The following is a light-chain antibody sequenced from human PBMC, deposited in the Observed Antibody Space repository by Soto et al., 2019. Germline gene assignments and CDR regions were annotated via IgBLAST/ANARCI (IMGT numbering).Light chain of an antibody. CDR3: TPYAGSRNLV. J-gene: IGLJ3*02. CDR1: SSDVGGYNS. V-gene: IGLV2-8*01. Sequence: QSALTQPPSASGSPGQSVTISCTGTSSDVGGYNSVSWYQQHPGRAPKLLIYEVNKRPSGVPDRFSASKSDNTASLTVSGLQAEDEADYYCTPYAGSRNLVFGGGTKLTVL. CDR2: EVN.